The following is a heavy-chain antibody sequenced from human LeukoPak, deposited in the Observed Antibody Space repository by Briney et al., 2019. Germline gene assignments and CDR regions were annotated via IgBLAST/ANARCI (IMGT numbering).Heavy chain of an antibody. CDR3: ARLGRSGYYYESFFDY. J-gene: IGHJ4*02. V-gene: IGHV5-51*01. CDR1: GYSFTSYW. D-gene: IGHD3-22*01. CDR2: IYPGDSDT. Sequence: GESLKISCKGSGYSFTSYWIGWVRQMPGKGLEWRGIIYPGDSDTRYSPSFQGQVTISADKSISTAYLQWSSLKASDTAMYYCARLGRSGYYYESFFDYWGQGTLVTVFS.